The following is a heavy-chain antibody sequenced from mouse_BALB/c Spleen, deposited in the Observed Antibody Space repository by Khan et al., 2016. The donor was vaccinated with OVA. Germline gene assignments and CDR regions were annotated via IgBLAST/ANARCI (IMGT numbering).Heavy chain of an antibody. J-gene: IGHJ2*03. D-gene: IGHD3-1*01. V-gene: IGHV3-6*02. CDR2: ISYDGSD. CDR1: GYSITSGYY. CDR3: GRGAPATYYFDY. Sequence: EVQLQESGPGLVKPSQSLSLTCSVTGYSITSGYYWNWIRQFPGNKLEWMGYISYDGSDNCNPSLKNRFSITRDTSKNQFFLKLKSVTTEDTATYYCGRGAPATYYFDYWGQGTSLTVSS.